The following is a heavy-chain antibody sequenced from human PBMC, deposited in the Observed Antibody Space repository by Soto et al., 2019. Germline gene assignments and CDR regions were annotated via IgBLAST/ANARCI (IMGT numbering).Heavy chain of an antibody. V-gene: IGHV3-74*01. D-gene: IGHD4-17*01. Sequence: GGSLRLSCAASGFTFSNHWMHWVRQVPGKGLVWVSRINGDASITHYADSVKGRFTISRDNAKNSLYLQMNSLRDEDTAVYYCARLDYGDYDLSDAFDIWGQGTMVTVSS. J-gene: IGHJ3*02. CDR2: INGDASIT. CDR1: GFTFSNHW. CDR3: ARLDYGDYDLSDAFDI.